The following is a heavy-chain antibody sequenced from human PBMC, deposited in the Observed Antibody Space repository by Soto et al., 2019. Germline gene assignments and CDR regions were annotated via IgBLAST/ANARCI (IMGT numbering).Heavy chain of an antibody. V-gene: IGHV1-18*01. J-gene: IGHJ5*02. CDR1: GYTFFTYD. D-gene: IGHD5-12*01. CDR2: ISTYSGDT. Sequence: ASVKVSCKDSGYTFFTYDISWVRQAPGQGLEWMGWISTYSGDTKYAQKFQGRVTMTTDTSTTTAYLELRSLRSDDTAVYYCARHHGPTTSENWFDPWGQGTLVTVSS. CDR3: ARHHGPTTSENWFDP.